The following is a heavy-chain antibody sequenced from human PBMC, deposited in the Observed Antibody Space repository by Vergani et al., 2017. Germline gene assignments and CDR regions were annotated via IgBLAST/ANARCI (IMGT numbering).Heavy chain of an antibody. CDR3: ARSTGGIAARPLYYYYMDV. CDR1: GFTFSSYS. CDR2: ISSSSSTI. D-gene: IGHD6-6*01. Sequence: EVQLVESGGGLVQPGGSLRLSCAASGFTFSSYSMNWVRQAPGKGLEWVSYISSSSSTIYYADSVKGRFTISRDNAKNSLYLQMNSLGAEDTAVYYCARSTGGIAARPLYYYYMDVWGKGTTVTVSS. J-gene: IGHJ6*03. V-gene: IGHV3-48*04.